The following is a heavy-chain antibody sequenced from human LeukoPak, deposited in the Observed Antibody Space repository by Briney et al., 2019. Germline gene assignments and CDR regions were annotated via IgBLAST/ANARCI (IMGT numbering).Heavy chain of an antibody. Sequence: GGSPRISCAAPGFTFYDYAMHWGRPDPGKGLGWVSLFSGGGGSTYYADSVRGRFTISRDNSKNSLYLQMNSLRTEDTALYYCAKEDRYGSGSYFNRGVDYWGQGTLVTVSS. CDR3: AKEDRYGSGSYFNRGVDY. CDR2: FSGGGGST. CDR1: GFTFYDYA. D-gene: IGHD3-10*01. V-gene: IGHV3-43*02. J-gene: IGHJ4*02.